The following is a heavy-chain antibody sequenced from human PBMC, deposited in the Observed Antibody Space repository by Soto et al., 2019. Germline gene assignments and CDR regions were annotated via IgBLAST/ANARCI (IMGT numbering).Heavy chain of an antibody. CDR2: IYYSGST. CDR3: ARHGSGSYLYDAFDI. D-gene: IGHD3-10*01. V-gene: IGHV4-39*01. CDR1: GGSISSSSYY. J-gene: IGHJ3*02. Sequence: QLQLQESGPGLVKPSETLSLTCTVSGGSISSSSYYWGWIRQPPGKGLEWIGSIYYSGSTYYNPSLKSRVTISVDTSKNHFSLKLSSVTAADTAVYYCARHGSGSYLYDAFDIWGQGTMVTVSS.